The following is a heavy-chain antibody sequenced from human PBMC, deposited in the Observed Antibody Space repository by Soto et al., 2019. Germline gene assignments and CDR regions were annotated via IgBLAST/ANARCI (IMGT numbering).Heavy chain of an antibody. Sequence: QVQLVQSGAEVKKPGSSVKVSCKASGGTFSSYAIGWVRQAPGQGLEWMGGIIPIFGTANYAQKFQGRVTITADESTSTAYIDLSSLRSEDTAVYYCARLGTPYYSSSWGNWFDPWGQGTLVTVSS. V-gene: IGHV1-69*01. CDR2: IIPIFGTA. D-gene: IGHD6-13*01. CDR3: ARLGTPYYSSSWGNWFDP. J-gene: IGHJ5*02. CDR1: GGTFSSYA.